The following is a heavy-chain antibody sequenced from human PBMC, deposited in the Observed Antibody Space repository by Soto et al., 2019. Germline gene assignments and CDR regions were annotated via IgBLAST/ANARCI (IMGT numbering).Heavy chain of an antibody. V-gene: IGHV4-4*02. CDR1: SGSISSNNW. Sequence: QVQLQESGPGLVKPSGTLSLTCAVSSGSISSNNWWSWVRQPPGKGLEWIGEIYHSGSTNYSPSFKSRVAISVDKSKDQFSLKLSSVTAADTAVXYCASVLRDYYYYTMDVWGKGTTVTVSS. CDR3: ASVLRDYYYYTMDV. J-gene: IGHJ6*03. CDR2: IYHSGST.